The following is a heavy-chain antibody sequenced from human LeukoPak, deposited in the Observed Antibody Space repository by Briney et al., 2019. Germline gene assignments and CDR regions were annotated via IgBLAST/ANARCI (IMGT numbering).Heavy chain of an antibody. CDR2: ISYDGSNK. J-gene: IGHJ4*02. D-gene: IGHD2-21*02. Sequence: PGGSLRLSCAASGFTFSSYGMHWVRQAPGKGLEWVAVISYDGSNKYYADSVKGRFTISRDNSKNTLYLQMNSLRAEDTAVYYCARVREASKEVTGALDYWGQGTLVTVSS. CDR1: GFTFSSYG. CDR3: ARVREASKEVTGALDY. V-gene: IGHV3-30*03.